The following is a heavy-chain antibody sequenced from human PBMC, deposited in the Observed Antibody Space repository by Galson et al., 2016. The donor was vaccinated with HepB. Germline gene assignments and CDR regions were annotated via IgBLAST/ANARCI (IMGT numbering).Heavy chain of an antibody. V-gene: IGHV3-53*01. CDR2: VHGSGNT. CDR1: GFTVSSNY. Sequence: SLRLSCAASGFTVSSNYMSWVRQAPGKGLEWVSVVHGSGNTYYAGSVKGRFTISRDNSKNTLYLQMNSLRAEDTAVYYCARGTGGKYYYGMDVWGQGTTVTVPS. J-gene: IGHJ6*02. CDR3: ARGTGGKYYYGMDV. D-gene: IGHD2-8*02.